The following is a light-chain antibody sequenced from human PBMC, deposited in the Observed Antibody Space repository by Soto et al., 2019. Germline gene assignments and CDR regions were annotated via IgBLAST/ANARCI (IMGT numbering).Light chain of an antibody. CDR2: DAS. CDR3: QQYNNWPLA. Sequence: EIEMTQSPATLSVSPGDRATLSCRATQSVSSSLAWYQQKPGQAPRLLIYDASTRATGVPARFSGSGSGTEFTLTISSLQSEDFAVYYCQQYNNWPLAFGQGTKVEIK. CDR1: QSVSSS. J-gene: IGKJ1*01. V-gene: IGKV3-15*01.